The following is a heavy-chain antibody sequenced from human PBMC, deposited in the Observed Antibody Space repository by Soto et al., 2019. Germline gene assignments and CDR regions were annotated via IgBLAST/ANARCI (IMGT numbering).Heavy chain of an antibody. CDR3: ASGTSFDH. V-gene: IGHV3-30*03. CDR2: VSYDAANK. CDR1: GFTFSNFG. J-gene: IGHJ4*02. Sequence: QVQLLESGGDVVQPGSSLRLSCAASGFTFSNFGMHWVRQAPGKGLEWVAYVSYDAANKYYADSVRGRFTISRDNSENTLHLQMDGLSGAYSALYFCASGTSFDHWGQGTPVSVSS.